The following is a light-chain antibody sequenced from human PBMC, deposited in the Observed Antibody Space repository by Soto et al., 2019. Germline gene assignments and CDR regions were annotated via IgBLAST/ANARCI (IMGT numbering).Light chain of an antibody. J-gene: IGKJ2*01. Sequence: IVLTQSPLSLPVTLGQPASISCRSSESPVITDGDTLLNWFQQRPGQSPRRLYYRVSNRDFGVPDKFSGSGSGTEFTLKVSSVEAEDVAIYYFMQGARWPYTFGQGTKREI. V-gene: IGKV2-30*01. CDR2: RVS. CDR1: ESPVITDGDTL. CDR3: MQGARWPYT.